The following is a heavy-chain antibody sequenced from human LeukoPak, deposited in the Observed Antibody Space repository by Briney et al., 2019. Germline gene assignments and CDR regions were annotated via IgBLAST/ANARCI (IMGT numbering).Heavy chain of an antibody. CDR1: GYTLTELS. D-gene: IGHD3-22*01. J-gene: IGHJ3*02. V-gene: IGHV1-24*01. CDR3: ATNYYDSSGYYVGNDAFDI. CDR2: FDPEDGET. Sequence: GASVKVSSKVSGYTLTELSMPWVRQAPGKGLEWMGGFDPEDGETIYAQKFQGRVTMTEDTSTDTAYMELSSLRSEDTAVYYCATNYYDSSGYYVGNDAFDIWGQGTMVTVSS.